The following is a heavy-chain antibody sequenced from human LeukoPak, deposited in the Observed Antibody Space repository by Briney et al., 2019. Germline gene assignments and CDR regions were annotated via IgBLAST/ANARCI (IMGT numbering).Heavy chain of an antibody. CDR1: GFTFNSYA. D-gene: IGHD5-18*01. V-gene: IGHV3-30*02. J-gene: IGHJ4*02. Sequence: GLPLRLSCATSGFTFNSYAMHWVRQAPGKGLEWVAFIRYDGSNKYYADSVKGRFTISRDNSKNTLYLQMNSLRAEDTAVYYCAKDKDSYGYGGHFDYWGQGTLVTVSS. CDR2: IRYDGSNK. CDR3: AKDKDSYGYGGHFDY.